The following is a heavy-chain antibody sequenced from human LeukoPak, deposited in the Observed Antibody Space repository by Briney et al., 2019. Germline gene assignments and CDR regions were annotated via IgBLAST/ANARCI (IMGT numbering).Heavy chain of an antibody. D-gene: IGHD6-19*01. CDR2: ISSSSSYT. V-gene: IGHV3-11*06. CDR3: ARALHSSGWYFDY. Sequence: GGSLRLSCAASGFTFSDYYMSWIRQAPGKGLEWVSYISSSSSYTNYADSVKGRFTNSRDNAKNSLYLQMNSLRAEDTAVCYCARALHSSGWYFDYWGQGTLVTVSS. CDR1: GFTFSDYY. J-gene: IGHJ4*02.